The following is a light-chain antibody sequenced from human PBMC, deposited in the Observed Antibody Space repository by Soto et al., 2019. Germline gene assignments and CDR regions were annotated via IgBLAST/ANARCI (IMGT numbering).Light chain of an antibody. J-gene: IGKJ1*01. CDR2: AAS. V-gene: IGKV1-27*01. Sequence: DIQMTQSPSSLSTSVGDRVTITCRASQAIGIYLAWYQQKPGKVPKLLIYAASTLQSGVPSRFSGSGSGTDFTLTINSLQPEDVATYCCQQYSGAPPTFGQGPKVEIK. CDR1: QAIGIY. CDR3: QQYSGAPPT.